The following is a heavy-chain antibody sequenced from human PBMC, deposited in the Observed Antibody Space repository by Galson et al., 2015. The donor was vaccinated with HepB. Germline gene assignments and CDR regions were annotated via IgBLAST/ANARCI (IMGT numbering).Heavy chain of an antibody. CDR2: IIPIFGTA. J-gene: IGHJ6*03. D-gene: IGHD2-2*02. CDR1: GGTFSSYA. Sequence: SVKVSCKASGGTFSSYAISWVRQAPGQGLEWMGGIIPIFGTANYAQKFQGRVTITADESTSTAYMELSSLRSEDTAVYYCATGPPGDQLLYQGYYYYYMDVWGKGTTVTVSS. V-gene: IGHV1-69*13. CDR3: ATGPPGDQLLYQGYYYYYMDV.